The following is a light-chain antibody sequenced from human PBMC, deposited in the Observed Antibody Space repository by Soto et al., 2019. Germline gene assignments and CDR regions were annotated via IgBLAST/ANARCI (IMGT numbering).Light chain of an antibody. CDR2: GAS. J-gene: IGKJ2*01. V-gene: IGKV3-15*01. CDR1: QSVRTN. CDR3: QQYNDWPGT. Sequence: EIVMTLSPGTLSVFPGERATLSCWASQSVRTNLAWYQQKPGQAPRLLIYGASTRAPGIPARFSGSGAGTELTLTISSLQSEDFAVYYCQQYNDWPGTFGQGTTLEVK.